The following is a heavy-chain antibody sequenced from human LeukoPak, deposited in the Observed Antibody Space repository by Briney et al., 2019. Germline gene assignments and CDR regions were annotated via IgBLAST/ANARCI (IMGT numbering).Heavy chain of an antibody. D-gene: IGHD1-1*01. CDR2: IFYSEST. V-gene: IGHV4-39*01. CDR1: GGSISSSSYY. J-gene: IGHJ4*02. CDR3: ARLTNPALIKDWSSFHFDF. Sequence: PSETLSLTCTVSGGSISSSSYYWGWIRQPPGKGLEWIGSIFYSESTYYNPSLKSRVTISVDTSKNHFSLKLTSVTAADTAVYYCARLTNPALIKDWSSFHFDFWGQGTLVTVSS.